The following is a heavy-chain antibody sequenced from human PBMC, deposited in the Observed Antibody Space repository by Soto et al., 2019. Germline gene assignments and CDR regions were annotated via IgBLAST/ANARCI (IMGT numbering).Heavy chain of an antibody. Sequence: SETLSLTCTVSGGSISSYYWSWIRQPAGKGLEWIGRFSLSGTTNYNPSLRSRVTMSADVSKNQFSLRLTSVTAADTALYYCARGMTPPGAPAWYYFDSWGQGTLVTVSS. V-gene: IGHV4-4*07. J-gene: IGHJ4*02. CDR1: GGSISSYY. D-gene: IGHD2-8*02. CDR2: FSLSGTT. CDR3: ARGMTPPGAPAWYYFDS.